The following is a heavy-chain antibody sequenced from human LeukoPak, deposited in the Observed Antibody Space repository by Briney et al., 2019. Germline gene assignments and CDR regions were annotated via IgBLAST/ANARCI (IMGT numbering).Heavy chain of an antibody. J-gene: IGHJ6*03. CDR1: VFSFSNYA. V-gene: IGHV3-48*03. CDR2: ISGSGSSI. D-gene: IGHD5-18*01. CDR3: ARDRVDTALVTGPAGLGFVSYDHYYMDV. Sequence: RTGGSLRLSCAASVFSFSNYAMNWVRQAPGKGPEWIAHISGSGSSIHYADSVKGRVTISRDNAKNSLYLQMNSLRAEDTAVYYCARDRVDTALVTGPAGLGFVSYDHYYMDVWGKGTTVTVSS.